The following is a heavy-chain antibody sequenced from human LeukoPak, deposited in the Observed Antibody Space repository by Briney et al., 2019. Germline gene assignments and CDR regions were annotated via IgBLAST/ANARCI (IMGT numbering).Heavy chain of an antibody. CDR2: ISGSGSST. V-gene: IGHV3-23*01. CDR3: ARDRVWFGHKRDAFDI. J-gene: IGHJ3*02. Sequence: PGGSLSLSCAASGFTFSRNAMSWVRQAPGKGLEWVSVISGSGSSTYYADSVKGRFTISRDNSKNTLYLQMNSLRAEDTALYYCARDRVWFGHKRDAFDIWGEGTMGTVSS. CDR1: GFTFSRNA. D-gene: IGHD3-10*01.